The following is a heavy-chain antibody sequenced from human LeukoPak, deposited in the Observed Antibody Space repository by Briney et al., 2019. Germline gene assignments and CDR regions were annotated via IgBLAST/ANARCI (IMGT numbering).Heavy chain of an antibody. CDR2: IKQDGSEK. CDR3: ARERLGYCSSTSCLRWFDP. CDR1: GFTFSNYW. D-gene: IGHD2-2*01. J-gene: IGHJ5*02. V-gene: IGHV3-7*01. Sequence: GGSLRLSCAASGFTFSNYWMSWVRQAPGKGLEWVANIKQDGSEKYYVDSVKGRFTTSRDNAKNSLYLQMNSLRAEDTAVYYCARERLGYCSSTSCLRWFDPWGQGTLVTVSS.